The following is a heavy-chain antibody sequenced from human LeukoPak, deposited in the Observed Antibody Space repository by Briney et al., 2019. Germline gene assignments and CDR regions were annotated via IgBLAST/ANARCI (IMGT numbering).Heavy chain of an antibody. D-gene: IGHD6-13*01. CDR1: GGSFSGYY. J-gene: IGHJ5*02. Sequence: SETLSLTCAVYGGSFSGYYWSWIRQPPGKGLEWIGEINHSGSTNYNPSLKSRVTISVDTSKNQFSLKLSSVTAVDTAVYYCARLYSSSWYLWFDPWGQGTLVTVSS. V-gene: IGHV4-34*01. CDR2: INHSGST. CDR3: ARLYSSSWYLWFDP.